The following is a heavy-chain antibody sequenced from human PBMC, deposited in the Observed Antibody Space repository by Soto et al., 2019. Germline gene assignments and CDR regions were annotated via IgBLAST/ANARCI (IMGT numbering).Heavy chain of an antibody. D-gene: IGHD3-10*01. CDR3: ARRYYGSGRYFDL. J-gene: IGHJ2*01. Sequence: QLQLQESGPGLVKPSDTLSLTCTVSGGSISSSSYYWGWIRQPPGKGLEWIGRIYYSGSTYYNPSLKSRVTISVDTSKNQFSLKLSSVTAADTAVYYCARRYYGSGRYFDLWGRGTLVTVSS. CDR2: IYYSGST. V-gene: IGHV4-39*01. CDR1: GGSISSSSYY.